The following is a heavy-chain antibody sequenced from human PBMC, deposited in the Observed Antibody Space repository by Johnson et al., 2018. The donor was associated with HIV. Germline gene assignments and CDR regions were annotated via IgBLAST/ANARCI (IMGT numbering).Heavy chain of an antibody. V-gene: IGHV3-23*04. J-gene: IGHJ3*02. D-gene: IGHD5-24*01. Sequence: VQLVESGGGLVQPGWSLRLSCAASGFTFGSYVMSWVRQAPGKGLEWVSAISGSGASTYYADSLKGRCPISRDNSKNTLYLQMNRLRAEDTALYYCAKDIYGYDAFDIWGQGTMVTVSS. CDR2: ISGSGAST. CDR1: GFTFGSYV. CDR3: AKDIYGYDAFDI.